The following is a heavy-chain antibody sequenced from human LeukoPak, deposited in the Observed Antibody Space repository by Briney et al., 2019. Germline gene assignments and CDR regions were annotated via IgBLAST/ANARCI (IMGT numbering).Heavy chain of an antibody. CDR3: AKNYGSGSYPTYYYYYMDV. CDR2: IIPIFGTA. Sequence: GASVKVSCKASGGTFSSYAISWVRQAPGQGLEWMGGIIPIFGTANYAQKFQGGVTITTDESTSTAYMELSSLRSEDTAVYYCAKNYGSGSYPTYYYYYMDVWGKGTTVTVSS. V-gene: IGHV1-69*05. D-gene: IGHD3-10*01. CDR1: GGTFSSYA. J-gene: IGHJ6*03.